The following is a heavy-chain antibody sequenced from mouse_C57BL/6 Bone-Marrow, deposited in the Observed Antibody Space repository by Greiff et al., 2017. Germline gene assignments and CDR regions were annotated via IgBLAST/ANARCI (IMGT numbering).Heavy chain of an antibody. Sequence: VQRVESGAELVRPGTSVKMSCKASGYTFTNYWIGWAKQRPGHGLEWIGDIYPGGGYTNYNEKFKGKATLTADKSSSTAYMQFSSLTSEDSAIYYCARSLTTVVATDGWYFDVWGTGTTVTVSS. V-gene: IGHV1-63*01. CDR1: GYTFTNYW. D-gene: IGHD1-1*01. CDR2: IYPGGGYT. CDR3: ARSLTTVVATDGWYFDV. J-gene: IGHJ1*03.